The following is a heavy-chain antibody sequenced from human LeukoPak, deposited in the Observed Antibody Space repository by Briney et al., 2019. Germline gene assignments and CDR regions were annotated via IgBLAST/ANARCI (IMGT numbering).Heavy chain of an antibody. D-gene: IGHD3-10*01. CDR3: ARRGSGSYYNRMDV. CDR2: IWYDGSNK. Sequence: GGSLRLSCAASRFTFSSYGMHWVRQAPGKGLEWVAVIWYDGSNKYYADSVKGRFTISRDNSKNTLYLQMNSLRAEDTAVYYCARRGSGSYYNRMDVWGKGTTVTVSS. CDR1: RFTFSSYG. J-gene: IGHJ6*04. V-gene: IGHV3-33*01.